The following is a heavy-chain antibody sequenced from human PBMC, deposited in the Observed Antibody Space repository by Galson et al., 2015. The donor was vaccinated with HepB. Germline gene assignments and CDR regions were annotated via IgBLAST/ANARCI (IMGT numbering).Heavy chain of an antibody. D-gene: IGHD3-9*01. V-gene: IGHV3-21*01. J-gene: IGHJ6*02. CDR1: GFTFSSYS. CDR2: ISSSSSYI. CDR3: ARDPPYYDILTGYYYYGMDV. Sequence: SLRLSCAASGFTFSSYSMNWVRQAPGKGLEWVSSISSSSSYIYYADSVKGRFTISRDNAKNSLYLQMNSLRAEDTAVYYCARDPPYYDILTGYYYYGMDVWGQGTTVTVSS.